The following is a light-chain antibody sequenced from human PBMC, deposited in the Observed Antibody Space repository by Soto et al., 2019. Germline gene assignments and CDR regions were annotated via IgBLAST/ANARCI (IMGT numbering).Light chain of an antibody. J-gene: IGKJ2*01. CDR2: DAS. Sequence: DIQMTQSPSSLSASVGDRVTITCQASQDISKYLSWHQQKPGKAPKLLIHDASKLEIGVPSRFSGSGSGTYFAFTISSLEPEDIAIYYCQQYDNLPYTFGQGTKLDIK. CDR1: QDISKY. V-gene: IGKV1-33*01. CDR3: QQYDNLPYT.